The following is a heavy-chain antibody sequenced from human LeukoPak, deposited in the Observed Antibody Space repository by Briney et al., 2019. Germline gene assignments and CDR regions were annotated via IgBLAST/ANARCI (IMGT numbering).Heavy chain of an antibody. CDR2: INHSGST. V-gene: IGHV4-34*01. J-gene: IGHJ5*02. Sequence: KPSETLSLTCAVYGGSFSGYYWSWIRQPPGKGLEWIGEINHSGSTNYNPSLKSRVTISVDTSKNQFSLKLSSVTAADTAVYYCARKNPRTNIVGAVPRYWFDPWGQGTLVPVSS. CDR3: ARKNPRTNIVGAVPRYWFDP. CDR1: GGSFSGYY. D-gene: IGHD1-26*01.